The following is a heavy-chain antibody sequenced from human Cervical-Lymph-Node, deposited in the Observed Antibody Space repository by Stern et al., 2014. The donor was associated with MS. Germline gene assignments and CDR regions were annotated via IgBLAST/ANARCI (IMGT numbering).Heavy chain of an antibody. CDR1: GDSISSYTHY. Sequence: QVQLQESGPGLVKPSETLSLTCAVSGDSISSYTHYWAWIRQPPGKGLEWIGMVYYSGATYNTPPRKSPVTISVNPPKNPFSLGLNSVTAADTAVYYCAKHACTGAACPFDLWGQGTLVTVSS. V-gene: IGHV4-39*01. D-gene: IGHD2-8*02. CDR3: AKHACTGAACPFDL. J-gene: IGHJ4*02. CDR2: VYYSGAT.